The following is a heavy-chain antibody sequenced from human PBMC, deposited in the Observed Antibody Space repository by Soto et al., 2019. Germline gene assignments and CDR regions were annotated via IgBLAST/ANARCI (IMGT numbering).Heavy chain of an antibody. Sequence: GGSLRLSCAASGFKFSDYWMSWVRQAPGKGLEWVGNIKHDTSEAHYADSVKGRFTITRDNIKNFLFLQMNGLRSDDTASYYCARDGLLFSGPYRPSRFDYWGLGTLVAVSS. CDR2: IKHDTSEA. V-gene: IGHV3-7*03. CDR1: GFKFSDYW. J-gene: IGHJ4*02. D-gene: IGHD3-16*02. CDR3: ARDGLLFSGPYRPSRFDY.